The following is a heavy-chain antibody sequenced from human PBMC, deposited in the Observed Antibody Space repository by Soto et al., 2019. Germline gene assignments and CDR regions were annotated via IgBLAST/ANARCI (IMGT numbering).Heavy chain of an antibody. J-gene: IGHJ5*02. CDR3: ARERPDGARLDP. Sequence: SETLSLTCAVSGGSLSRSKWWSWVRRPPGKGLEWIGEIYHSGSTNYNPSLKSRVTISVDTSKNQFSLKLSSVTAADTAVYYCARERPDGARLDPWGQGTLVTAPQ. CDR1: GGSLSRSKW. D-gene: IGHD6-6*01. V-gene: IGHV4-4*02. CDR2: IYHSGST.